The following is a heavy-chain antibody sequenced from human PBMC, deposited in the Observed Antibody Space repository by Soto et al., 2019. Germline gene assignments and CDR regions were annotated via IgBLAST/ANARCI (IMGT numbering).Heavy chain of an antibody. CDR2: TYYRSKWYN. CDR3: AIQPYDFWSGYYTTFDY. D-gene: IGHD3-3*01. J-gene: IGHJ4*02. CDR1: GDSVSSNSAA. Sequence: TLSLTCVISGDSVSSNSAAWNWIRQSPSRGLEWLGRTYYRSKWYNDYAVSVKSRITINPDTSKNQFSLQLNSVTPEDTAVYYCAIQPYDFWSGYYTTFDYWGQGTLVTVSS. V-gene: IGHV6-1*01.